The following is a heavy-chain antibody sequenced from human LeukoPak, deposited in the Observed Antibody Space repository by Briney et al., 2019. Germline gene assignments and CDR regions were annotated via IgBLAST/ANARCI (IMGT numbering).Heavy chain of an antibody. V-gene: IGHV3-53*05. CDR2: IYSGGST. J-gene: IGHJ6*02. CDR3: VRGQKSTSPGV. CDR1: GFAVSSSY. D-gene: IGHD5-24*01. Sequence: GGSLRLSCAASGFAVSSSYMSWVRQAPGKGLEWVSLIYSGGSTHYADSVQRRFSISRDSSKNTLSLQMNTLRDEDTAVYYCVRGQKSTSPGVWGQGTTVTVSS.